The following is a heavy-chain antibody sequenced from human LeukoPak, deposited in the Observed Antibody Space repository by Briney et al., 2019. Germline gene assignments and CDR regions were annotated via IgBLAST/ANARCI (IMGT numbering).Heavy chain of an antibody. V-gene: IGHV3-23*01. CDR3: AKDMYSSGYMYYFDY. D-gene: IGHD3-22*01. Sequence: GGSLRLSCAASGFTFSSYAMSWVRQAPGKGLEWVSAISGSGGSTYYADSVKGRFTISRDNSKNTLYLQMNSLRAEDTAVYYCAKDMYSSGYMYYFDYWGREPWSPSPQ. CDR1: GFTFSSYA. CDR2: ISGSGGST. J-gene: IGHJ4*02.